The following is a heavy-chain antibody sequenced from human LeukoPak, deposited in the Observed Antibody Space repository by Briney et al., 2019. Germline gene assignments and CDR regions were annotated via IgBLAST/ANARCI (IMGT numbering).Heavy chain of an antibody. Sequence: PGGSLKLSCAASGFTFSGSGMHWVRQSPGKGLEWVGRIRSKANNYATTYAASVKGRFTISRDDSKNTAYLQMNSLKTEDTAVYYCAKFLPTHIVVANYYFDYWGQGTLVTVSS. CDR1: GFTFSGSG. CDR3: AKFLPTHIVVANYYFDY. CDR2: IRSKANNYAT. V-gene: IGHV3-73*01. D-gene: IGHD2-21*01. J-gene: IGHJ4*02.